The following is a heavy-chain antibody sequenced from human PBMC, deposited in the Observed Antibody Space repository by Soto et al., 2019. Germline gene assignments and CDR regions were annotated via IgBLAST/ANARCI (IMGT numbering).Heavy chain of an antibody. CDR2: IIPILGIA. D-gene: IGHD4-17*01. J-gene: IGHJ3*02. CDR1: GGTFSSYT. Sequence: ASVKVSCKASGGTFSSYTISWVRQAPGQGLEWMGRIIPILGIANYAQKFQGRVTITADKSTSTAYMELSSLRSEDTAVYYCARDAPDDYGDVGAFDIWGQGSMVTVSS. CDR3: ARDAPDDYGDVGAFDI. V-gene: IGHV1-69*04.